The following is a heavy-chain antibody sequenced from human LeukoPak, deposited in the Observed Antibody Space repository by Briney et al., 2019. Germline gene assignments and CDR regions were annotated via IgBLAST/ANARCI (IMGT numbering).Heavy chain of an antibody. CDR2: TNPNSGNT. CDR1: GYTFTSYD. Sequence: ASVKVSCKASGYTFTSYDINWVRQATGQGLEWMGWTNPNSGNTGYAQKFQGRVTMTRNTSISTAYMELSSLRSEDTAVYYCAREWRYCSSTSCYRVPGGYYGMDVWGQGTTVTVSS. V-gene: IGHV1-8*01. J-gene: IGHJ6*02. CDR3: AREWRYCSSTSCYRVPGGYYGMDV. D-gene: IGHD2-2*02.